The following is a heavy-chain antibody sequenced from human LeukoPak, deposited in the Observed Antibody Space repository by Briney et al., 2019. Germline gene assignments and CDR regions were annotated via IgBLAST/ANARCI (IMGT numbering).Heavy chain of an antibody. CDR1: GFTFDDYA. CDR3: VKDVYDSSGQGFDY. J-gene: IGHJ4*02. Sequence: PGRSLRLSCAASGFTFDDYAMHWVRQAPGKGLEWVSGISWNSGSIGYADSVKGRFTISRDNAKNSLYLQMNSLRAEDTAVYYCVKDVYDSSGQGFDYWGQGTLVTVSS. V-gene: IGHV3-9*01. D-gene: IGHD3-22*01. CDR2: ISWNSGSI.